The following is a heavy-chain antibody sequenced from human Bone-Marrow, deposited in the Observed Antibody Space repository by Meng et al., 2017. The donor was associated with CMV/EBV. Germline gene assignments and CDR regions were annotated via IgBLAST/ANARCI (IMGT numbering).Heavy chain of an antibody. Sequence: SCEASGFTFSDYYMSWIRQAPGKGLEWVSYISSSGSTIYYADSGKGRFTISRDNAKNSLYLQMNSLRAEDTAVYYCARGVGATYFDYWGQGTLVTVSS. V-gene: IGHV3-11*01. CDR1: GFTFSDYY. CDR2: ISSSGSTI. CDR3: ARGVGATYFDY. D-gene: IGHD1-26*01. J-gene: IGHJ4*02.